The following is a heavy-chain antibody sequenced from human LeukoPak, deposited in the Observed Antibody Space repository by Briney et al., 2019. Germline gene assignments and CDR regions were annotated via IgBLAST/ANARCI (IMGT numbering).Heavy chain of an antibody. CDR2: INKNGGSA. CDR1: GFTFSNYA. CDR3: ARLLGFWSGYDY. D-gene: IGHD3-3*01. V-gene: IGHV3-23*05. J-gene: IGHJ4*02. Sequence: GGSLRLSCAASGFTFSNYALSWVRQTPGKGLEWVSTINKNGGSAYYADSLKGRFTISRDNSKNTLYLQMNSLRAEDTAVYYCARLLGFWSGYDYWGQGTLVTVSS.